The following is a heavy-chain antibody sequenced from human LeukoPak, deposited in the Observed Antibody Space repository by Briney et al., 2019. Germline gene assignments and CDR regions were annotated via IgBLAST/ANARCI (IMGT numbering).Heavy chain of an antibody. D-gene: IGHD3-9*01. Sequence: GGSLRLPCAASGFTFSSSAMSWVRQAPGKGLEWVSAISGSGGSTYYADSVKSRFTISRDNSKNTLYLQMNSLRAEDTAVYYCAKVEGVLRYFDWPYHFDHWGQGTLVTVSS. V-gene: IGHV3-23*01. J-gene: IGHJ4*02. CDR1: GFTFSSSA. CDR3: AKVEGVLRYFDWPYHFDH. CDR2: ISGSGGST.